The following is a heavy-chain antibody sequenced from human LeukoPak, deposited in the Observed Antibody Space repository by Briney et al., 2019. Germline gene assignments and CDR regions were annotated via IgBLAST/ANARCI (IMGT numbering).Heavy chain of an antibody. CDR3: ATAGQWRFDS. V-gene: IGHV3-74*01. J-gene: IGHJ4*02. D-gene: IGHD6-19*01. CDR1: GFTFSSYL. CDR2: LSPDGGTI. Sequence: PGGSLRLSGVVSGFTFSSYLMHWVRQAPGKGLVWVSRLSPDGGTIDYSDSVRGRFTISRDNAKDTLYLQMNSLRVDDTAVYYCATAGQWRFDSWGLGTLVTVSS.